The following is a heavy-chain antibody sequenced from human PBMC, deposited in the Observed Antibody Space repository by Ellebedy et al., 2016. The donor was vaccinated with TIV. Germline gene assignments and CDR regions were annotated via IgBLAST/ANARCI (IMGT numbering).Heavy chain of an antibody. J-gene: IGHJ4*02. CDR1: GYSFTSYW. Sequence: PGGSLRLSCQGSGYSFTSYWIAWVRQIPGKGLEWMGIIYPGDSDTRYSPSFQGQVTISADKSISTAYLQWNSLKASDTAMYYCARRGDLYGSGRSLDYWGQGTLVTVSS. V-gene: IGHV5-51*01. D-gene: IGHD3-10*01. CDR3: ARRGDLYGSGRSLDY. CDR2: IYPGDSDT.